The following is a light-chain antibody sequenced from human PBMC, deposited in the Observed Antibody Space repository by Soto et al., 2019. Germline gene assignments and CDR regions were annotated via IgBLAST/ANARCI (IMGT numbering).Light chain of an antibody. J-gene: IGKJ1*01. CDR3: QQYDSSPRT. Sequence: EIVLTQSPAILSLSPGERATLSCRASQSVSTYLAWYQQKPGQAPRLLIYRTSNRATGIPDRFSGSGSGTDFTLTISRLEPEDFAVYWCQQYDSSPRTFGQGTKVEIK. CDR2: RTS. CDR1: QSVSTY. V-gene: IGKV3-20*01.